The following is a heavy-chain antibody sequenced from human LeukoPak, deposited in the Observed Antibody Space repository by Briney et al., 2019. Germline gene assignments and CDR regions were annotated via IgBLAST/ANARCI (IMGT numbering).Heavy chain of an antibody. CDR1: DGSISSYY. J-gene: IGHJ4*02. CDR2: IFYSGST. V-gene: IGHV4-59*12. Sequence: PSETLSLTCSVSDGSISSYYWNWIRQPPGKGLEYIGYIFYSGSTNYSPSLKGRVTMSVDRSKNQFSLKLSSVTAADTAVYYCARVIVTVAGPYYFDYWGQGTLVTVSS. D-gene: IGHD4-23*01. CDR3: ARVIVTVAGPYYFDY.